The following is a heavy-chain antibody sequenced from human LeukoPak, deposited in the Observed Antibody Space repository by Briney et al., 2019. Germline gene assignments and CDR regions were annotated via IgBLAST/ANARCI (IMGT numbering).Heavy chain of an antibody. CDR1: GFTFSSYS. D-gene: IGHD2-15*01. V-gene: IGHV3-21*01. J-gene: IGHJ4*02. CDR3: AGVVAATPGDY. CDR2: ISSSSSYI. Sequence: GGSRRLSCAASGFTFSSYSMNWVRQAPGKGLEWVSSISSSSSYIYYADSVKGRFTISRDNAKNSLYLQMNSLRAEDTAVYYCAGVVAATPGDYWGQGTLVTVSS.